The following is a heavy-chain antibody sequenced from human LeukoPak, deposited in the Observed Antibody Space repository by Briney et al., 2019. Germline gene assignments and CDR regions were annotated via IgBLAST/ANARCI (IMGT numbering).Heavy chain of an antibody. CDR2: IIPIFGTA. CDR1: GGTFSSSA. Sequence: SVKVSCKASGGTFSSSAISWVRLAPGQGLEWMGGIIPIFGTANSAQKFQGRVTITADESTSTAYMELSSLRSEDTAVYYCARDLPIAAAEAFDIWGQGTMVTVSS. V-gene: IGHV1-69*13. CDR3: ARDLPIAAAEAFDI. D-gene: IGHD6-13*01. J-gene: IGHJ3*02.